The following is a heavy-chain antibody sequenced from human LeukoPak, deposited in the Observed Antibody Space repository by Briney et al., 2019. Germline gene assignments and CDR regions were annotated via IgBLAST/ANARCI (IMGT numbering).Heavy chain of an antibody. CDR3: AKLGYCSGGSCYGFDY. CDR2: INTNTGNP. Sequence: ASVKVSCKASGYTFTSYGMHWVRQAPGQGLEWMGWINTNTGNPTYAQGFTGRFVFSLDTSVSTAYLQISSLKAEDTAVYYCAKLGYCSGGSCYGFDYWGQGTLVTVSS. J-gene: IGHJ4*02. V-gene: IGHV7-4-1*02. D-gene: IGHD2-15*01. CDR1: GYTFTSYG.